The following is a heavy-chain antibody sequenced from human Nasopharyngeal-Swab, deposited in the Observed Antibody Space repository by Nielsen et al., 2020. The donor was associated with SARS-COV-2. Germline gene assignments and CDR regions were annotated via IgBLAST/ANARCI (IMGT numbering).Heavy chain of an antibody. CDR2: IGDKAHNYAT. CDR3: TDFYFDY. CDR1: GFIFSESA. Sequence: GGSLRLSCAASGFIFSESAMHWVRQASGKGLEWLGRIGDKAHNYATTYGASMKGRFTISRDDSKNTAFLQMDSLKTEDTALYCTTDFYFDYWGQGTLVTVSS. V-gene: IGHV3-73*01. J-gene: IGHJ4*02. D-gene: IGHD1-1*01.